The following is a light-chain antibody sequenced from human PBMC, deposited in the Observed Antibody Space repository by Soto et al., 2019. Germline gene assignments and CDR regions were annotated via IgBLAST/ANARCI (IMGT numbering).Light chain of an antibody. Sequence: QSALTQPRSVSGSPGQSVTISCTGTSSDVGGYNYVSWYQQHPGKAPKLMIYDVTRRPSGVPDRFSGSKSGNTASLTISGLQAEDEADYYCSYGVSYTWVFGGGTQLTVL. J-gene: IGLJ3*02. CDR2: DVT. CDR3: CSYGVSYTWV. CDR1: SSDVGGYNY. V-gene: IGLV2-11*01.